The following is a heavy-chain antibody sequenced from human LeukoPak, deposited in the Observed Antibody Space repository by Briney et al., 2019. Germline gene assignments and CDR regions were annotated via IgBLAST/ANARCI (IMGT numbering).Heavy chain of an antibody. D-gene: IGHD6-6*01. Sequence: GGSLRLSCAASGFTFSSYSMNWVRQAPGKGLEWVSYISSSSTIYYADSVKGRFTISRDNAKNSLYLQMNSLRAEDTAVYYCARDARRYSSSSYFDYWGQGTLVTVSS. CDR3: ARDARRYSSSSYFDY. CDR2: ISSSSTI. CDR1: GFTFSSYS. J-gene: IGHJ4*02. V-gene: IGHV3-48*01.